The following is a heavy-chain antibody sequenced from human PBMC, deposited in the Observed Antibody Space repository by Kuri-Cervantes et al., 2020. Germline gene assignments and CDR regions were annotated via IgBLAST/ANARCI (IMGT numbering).Heavy chain of an antibody. CDR1: GGSMMSYY. CDR2: IDYTGST. V-gene: IGHV4-59*01. Sequence: ESLKISCAYFGGSMMSYYWTWIRQPPGKGLEWIGYIDYTGSTWYNPSLKSRVTISIDRSKNEFSLKLSSVTAADTAVYYCARGFSRGWYYFDYWGQGTLVTVSS. D-gene: IGHD6-19*01. J-gene: IGHJ4*02. CDR3: ARGFSRGWYYFDY.